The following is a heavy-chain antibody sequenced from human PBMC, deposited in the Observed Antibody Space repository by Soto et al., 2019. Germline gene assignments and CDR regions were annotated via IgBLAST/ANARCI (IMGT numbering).Heavy chain of an antibody. Sequence: KVSCKASGFTFTSSAVQWVRQARGQRLEWIGWIVVGSGNTNYAQKFQERVTITRDMSTSTAYMELSSLRSEDTAVYYCAAGPSGYYQYYFDYWGQGTLVTVSS. J-gene: IGHJ4*02. D-gene: IGHD3-22*01. V-gene: IGHV1-58*01. CDR2: IVVGSGNT. CDR1: GFTFTSSA. CDR3: AAGPSGYYQYYFDY.